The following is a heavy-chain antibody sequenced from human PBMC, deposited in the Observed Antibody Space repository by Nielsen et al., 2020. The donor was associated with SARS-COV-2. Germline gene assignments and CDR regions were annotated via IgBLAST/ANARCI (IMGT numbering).Heavy chain of an antibody. Sequence: SETLSLTCIVSGGSVSRYYWSWIRQSPEKGLEWIGYIYSTGNTKYNPSLKSRVTISIDTSKNQFSLNLRSVTTADTAVYYCARDRQTVDYWSDFTTENYMDVWGKGTTVTVSS. D-gene: IGHD3-3*01. V-gene: IGHV4-59*02. CDR3: ARDRQTVDYWSDFTTENYMDV. J-gene: IGHJ6*03. CDR1: GGSVSRYY. CDR2: IYSTGNT.